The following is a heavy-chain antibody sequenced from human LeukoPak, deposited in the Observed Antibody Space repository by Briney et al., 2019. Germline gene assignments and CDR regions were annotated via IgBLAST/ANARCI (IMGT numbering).Heavy chain of an antibody. V-gene: IGHV4-59*12. D-gene: IGHD2-15*01. Sequence: PSETLSLTCIVSGGSISSYYWSWIRQPPGKGLEWIGYIYYSGSTNYNPSLKSRVTISVDTSKNQFSLKLSSVTAADTAVYYCARDRAMGLGYCSGGSCQRAFDIWGQGTMVTVSS. J-gene: IGHJ3*02. CDR3: ARDRAMGLGYCSGGSCQRAFDI. CDR2: IYYSGST. CDR1: GGSISSYY.